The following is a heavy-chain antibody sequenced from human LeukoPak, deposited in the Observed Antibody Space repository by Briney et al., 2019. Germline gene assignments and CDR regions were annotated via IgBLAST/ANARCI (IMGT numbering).Heavy chain of an antibody. CDR2: IYYSGGT. CDR1: GGSISSYY. V-gene: IGHV4-59*08. Sequence: SETLSLTCTVSGGSISSYYWSWIRQPPGKGLEWIGYIYYSGGTNYNPSLKSRVTMSVDTSKNHFSLKLSSVTAADTAVYYCSNGMDVWGQGTTVTVSS. CDR3: SNGMDV. J-gene: IGHJ6*02.